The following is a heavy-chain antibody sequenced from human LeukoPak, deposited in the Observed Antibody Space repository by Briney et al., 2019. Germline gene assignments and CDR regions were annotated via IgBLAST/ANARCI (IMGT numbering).Heavy chain of an antibody. CDR3: VRGTGY. CDR1: GFTFSTYV. J-gene: IGHJ4*02. V-gene: IGHV3-64D*06. CDR2: ISSNGDNT. Sequence: GGSLRLSCSVSGFTFSTYVMHWVRQAPGKELEYVSAISSNGDNTYYADSVKGRFTISRDNSKNTLYLQMSSLRADDTAVYYCVRGTGYWGQGTLVTVSS.